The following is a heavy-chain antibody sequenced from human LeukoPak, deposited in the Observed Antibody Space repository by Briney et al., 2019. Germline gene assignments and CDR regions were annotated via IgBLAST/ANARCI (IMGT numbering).Heavy chain of an antibody. CDR2: TSQSGTT. CDR1: GESFSGHY. J-gene: IGHJ4*02. Sequence: SETLSLTCAVYGESFSGHYWNWIRQPPGKGLEWIGETSQSGTTNYNPSLKSRVTISVDTSKNQFSVKLSSVTAADTAIYYCARRPRSSGSHDGPSGLDYWGQGNLVSVSS. V-gene: IGHV4-34*01. CDR3: ARRPRSSGSHDGPSGLDY. D-gene: IGHD1-26*01.